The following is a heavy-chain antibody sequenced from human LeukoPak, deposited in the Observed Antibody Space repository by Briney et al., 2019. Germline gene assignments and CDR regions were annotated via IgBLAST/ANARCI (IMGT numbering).Heavy chain of an antibody. CDR1: GFTFSNFW. CDR3: ARSHNLWDPKVFDY. CDR2: IKQDGSEK. J-gene: IGHJ4*02. V-gene: IGHV3-7*01. Sequence: PGGSLRLSCAASGFTFSNFWMSWVRQAPGKGLEWVANIKQDGSEKYYVDSVKGRFTISRDNAKNSLYLQMNSLRPEDTAVYYCARSHNLWDPKVFDYWGQGTLVTVSS. D-gene: IGHD2/OR15-2a*01.